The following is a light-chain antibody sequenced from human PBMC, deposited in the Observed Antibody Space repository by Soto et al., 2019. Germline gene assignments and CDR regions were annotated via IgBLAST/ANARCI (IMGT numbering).Light chain of an antibody. CDR3: CSYAGSPPSNGV. J-gene: IGLJ3*02. CDR1: SSDVGRYNL. Sequence: QSVLTQPASVSGSPGQSIPISCTGTSSDVGRYNLVSWYQQHPGKAPKLTMYEGSKRPSGVSNRFSGSKSGNTASRTISGLQAEDEAEYCCCSYAGSPPSNGVFGGGTKLTV. CDR2: EGS. V-gene: IGLV2-23*01.